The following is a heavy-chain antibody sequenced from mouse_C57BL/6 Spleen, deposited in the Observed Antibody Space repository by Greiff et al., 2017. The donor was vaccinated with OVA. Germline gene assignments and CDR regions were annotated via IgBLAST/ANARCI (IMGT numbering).Heavy chain of an antibody. CDR1: GYTFTSYG. CDR3: AFTTHFDY. CDR2: IYPRSGNT. V-gene: IGHV1-81*01. J-gene: IGHJ2*01. Sequence: VQLQQSGAELARPGASVKLSCKASGYTFTSYGISWVKQRTGQGLEWIGEIYPRSGNTYYNEKFKGKATLTADKSSSTAYMELRSLTSEDSAVYFCAFTTHFDYWGQGTTLTVSS. D-gene: IGHD1-1*01.